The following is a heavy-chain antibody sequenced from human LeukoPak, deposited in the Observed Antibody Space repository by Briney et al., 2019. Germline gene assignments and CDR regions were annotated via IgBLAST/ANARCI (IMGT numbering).Heavy chain of an antibody. V-gene: IGHV3-23*01. CDR2: ISASGSRT. D-gene: IGHD3-22*01. Sequence: GALRLSCAPSGFTFSTFAMNWVRQAPGKGLEWVSAISASGSRTFYADSVKGGFTISRDNSKNTLSLQTNRLRAGDTVVYYCARDLRPHYYDSSGYGCFGSWGQGTLVTVSS. CDR1: GFTFSTFA. J-gene: IGHJ5*02. CDR3: ARDLRPHYYDSSGYGCFGS.